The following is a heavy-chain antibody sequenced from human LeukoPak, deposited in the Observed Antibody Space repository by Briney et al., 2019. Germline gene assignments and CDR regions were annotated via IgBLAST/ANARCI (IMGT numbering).Heavy chain of an antibody. J-gene: IGHJ5*02. Sequence: GGSLRLSCAASGFTFSDYYMSWIRQAPGKGLEWVSYISSSGSTIYYADSVKGRFTISRVNAKNSLYLQMNSLRAEDTAVYYCARAIWFGAGGWFDPWGQGTLVTVSS. CDR2: ISSSGSTI. V-gene: IGHV3-11*01. D-gene: IGHD3-10*01. CDR3: ARAIWFGAGGWFDP. CDR1: GFTFSDYY.